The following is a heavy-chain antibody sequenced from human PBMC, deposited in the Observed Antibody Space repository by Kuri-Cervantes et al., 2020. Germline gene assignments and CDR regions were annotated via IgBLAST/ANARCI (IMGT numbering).Heavy chain of an antibody. CDR2: INPSGGGT. D-gene: IGHD3-10*01. J-gene: IGHJ4*02. CDR3: ARDQYRAAMVRGVCPSSFDY. V-gene: IGHV1-46*01. CDR1: GGTFSSYA. Sequence: ASVKVSCKASGGTFSSYAISWVRQAPGQGLEWMGTINPSGGGTTYAQKFQGRVTMTRDTSTSTVYMELSSLRSEDTAVYYCARDQYRAAMVRGVCPSSFDYWGQGTLVTVSS.